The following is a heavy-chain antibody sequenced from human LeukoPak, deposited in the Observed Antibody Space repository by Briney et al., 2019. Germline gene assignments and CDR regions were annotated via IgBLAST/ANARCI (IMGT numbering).Heavy chain of an antibody. D-gene: IGHD2-15*01. J-gene: IGHJ3*02. V-gene: IGHV4-34*01. Sequence: SETLSLTCAVYGGSFSGYYWSWIRQPPGKGLEWIREINHSGSTNYNPSLKSRVTISVDTSKNQFSLKLSSVTAADTAVYYCARTGYCSGGSCYYAFDIWGQGTMVTVSS. CDR3: ARTGYCSGGSCYYAFDI. CDR1: GGSFSGYY. CDR2: INHSGST.